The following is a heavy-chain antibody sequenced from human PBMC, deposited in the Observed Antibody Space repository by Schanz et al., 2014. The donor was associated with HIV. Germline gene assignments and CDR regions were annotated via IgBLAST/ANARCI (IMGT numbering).Heavy chain of an antibody. CDR1: GYTFSDYD. J-gene: IGHJ2*01. CDR2: VNPESGNT. V-gene: IGHV1-8*02. CDR3: VRAASFHFDKEGYYRNWYFDF. Sequence: QVQLVQSGPEVKKPGASVRVSCETSGYTFSDYDINWVRQAPGQGLEWMGWVNPESGNTGMADTFAGRLSLRRFTSTGTAYMELDSLRSEDTAIYYCVRAASFHFDKEGYYRNWYFDFWGRGTLVAVSS. D-gene: IGHD1-26*01.